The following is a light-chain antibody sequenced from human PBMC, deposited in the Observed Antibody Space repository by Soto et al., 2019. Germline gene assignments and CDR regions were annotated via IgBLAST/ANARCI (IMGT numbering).Light chain of an antibody. CDR2: DVS. CDR3: CSYAGSYTRV. J-gene: IGLJ3*02. Sequence: QSVLTQPRSVSGSPGQSVTISCTGTSSDVGGYKYVSWYQQHPGKAPKLVIYDVSKRLSGVPDRFSGSKSGNTASLTISGLQAEDEADYYCCSYAGSYTRVFGGGTQLTVL. CDR1: SSDVGGYKY. V-gene: IGLV2-11*01.